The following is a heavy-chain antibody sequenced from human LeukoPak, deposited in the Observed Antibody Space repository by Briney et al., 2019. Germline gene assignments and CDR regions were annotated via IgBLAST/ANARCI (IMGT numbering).Heavy chain of an antibody. CDR3: ARDGYYYDSSGYSPLGY. CDR1: GGSISSGSYY. CDR2: IYTSGST. Sequence: SETLSLTCTVSGGSISSGSYYWTWIRQPAGKGLEWIGRIYTSGSTNYNPSLKSRVTMSVDTSKNQFSLKLSSVTAADTAVYYCARDGYYYDSSGYSPLGYWGQGTLVTVSS. J-gene: IGHJ4*02. V-gene: IGHV4-61*02. D-gene: IGHD3-22*01.